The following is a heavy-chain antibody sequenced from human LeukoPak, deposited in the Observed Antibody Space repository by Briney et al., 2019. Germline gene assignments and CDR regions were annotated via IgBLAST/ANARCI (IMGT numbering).Heavy chain of an antibody. CDR1: GYTFTGYY. CDR2: INPNSGGT. D-gene: IGHD6-25*01. V-gene: IGHV1-2*02. J-gene: IGHJ4*02. Sequence: GASVKVSCKASGYTFTGYYMHWVRQAPGQGLEWMGWINPNSGGTNYAQKFQGRVTMTRDTSISTAYMELSRLRSDDTAVYYCARTPLIGSVLIDYWGRGTLVTVSS. CDR3: ARTPLIGSVLIDY.